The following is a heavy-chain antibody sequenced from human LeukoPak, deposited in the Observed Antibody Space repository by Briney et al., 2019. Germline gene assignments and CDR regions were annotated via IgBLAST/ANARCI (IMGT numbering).Heavy chain of an antibody. D-gene: IGHD6-13*01. CDR3: ARTVPGFSSSWDYFDY. Sequence: GGSLRLSCAASGFTFSSYWMSWVRQAPGKGLEWVANIKEDGSEKYYADSVKGRFTISRDNAKNSLYLQMNSLRAEDTAVYYCARTVPGFSSSWDYFDYWGQGTLVTVSS. CDR2: IKEDGSEK. V-gene: IGHV3-7*01. CDR1: GFTFSSYW. J-gene: IGHJ4*02.